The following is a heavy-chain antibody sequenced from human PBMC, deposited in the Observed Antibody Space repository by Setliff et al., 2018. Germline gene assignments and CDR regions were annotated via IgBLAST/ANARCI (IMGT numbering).Heavy chain of an antibody. V-gene: IGHV5-51*01. D-gene: IGHD3-10*01. J-gene: IGHJ5*02. CDR1: GFSFTDFW. CDR2: IYAGDSDT. Sequence: AASLKISCKGSGFSFTDFWIGWVRQMPGKGLEWMGLIYAGDSDTRYNPSFQGRVTMSADKSINTAYLQWSSLKASDTAIYYCARQKSTGSGNNWFDPWGQGTLVTVSS. CDR3: ARQKSTGSGNNWFDP.